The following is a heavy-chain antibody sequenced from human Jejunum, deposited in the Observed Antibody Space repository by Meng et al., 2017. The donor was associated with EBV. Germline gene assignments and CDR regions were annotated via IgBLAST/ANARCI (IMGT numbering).Heavy chain of an antibody. CDR2: IYYSGTT. D-gene: IGHD2-2*01. Sequence: QLQLQESGPRLVKPSEXLSLTCIVSDGSFXSSNYYWGWIRQPPGKGLEWIGSIYYSGTTHYNPSLESRVTISVDTSKNQLSLKLTYVTAADTGVYYCARPGYCGEPSCYHRERPFDYWGQGTLVTVSS. J-gene: IGHJ4*02. CDR3: ARPGYCGEPSCYHRERPFDY. CDR1: DGSFXSSNYY. V-gene: IGHV4-39*01.